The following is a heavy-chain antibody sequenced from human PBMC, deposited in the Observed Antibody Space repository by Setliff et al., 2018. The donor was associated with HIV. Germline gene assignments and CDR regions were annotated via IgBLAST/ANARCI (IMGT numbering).Heavy chain of an antibody. D-gene: IGHD3-16*02. CDR3: TRVNRARYFDL. V-gene: IGHV3-49*04. CDR1: GFTFGDYA. Sequence: LRLSCTASGFTFGDYAMSWVRQAPGKGLEWVGFIRSKAYGGTTEYAASVKGRFTISRDDSKSIAYLPMNSLKTEDTAVYYCTRVNRARYFDLWGRGTLVTVSS. J-gene: IGHJ2*01. CDR2: IRSKAYGGTT.